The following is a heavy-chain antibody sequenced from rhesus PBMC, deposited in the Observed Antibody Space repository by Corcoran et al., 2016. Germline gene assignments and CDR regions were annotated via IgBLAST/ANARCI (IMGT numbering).Heavy chain of an antibody. CDR1: GYTFTSYY. Sequence: QVQLVQSGAEIKQPGASVKLPCKASGYTFTSYYMHWVRQAPEQGLDGIGLISPYKGTKGYAHNFQGRDTITTDRATSTGYMELSSLRSEDTAVYYCTRGAGTTKYDYWGQGVLVTVSS. D-gene: IGHD1-20*01. J-gene: IGHJ4*01. V-gene: IGHV1-180*01. CDR3: TRGAGTTKYDY. CDR2: ISPYKGTK.